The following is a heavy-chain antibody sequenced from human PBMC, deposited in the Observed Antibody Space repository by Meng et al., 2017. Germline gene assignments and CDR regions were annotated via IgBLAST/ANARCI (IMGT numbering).Heavy chain of an antibody. CDR2: IDPKNGDT. D-gene: IGHD6-13*01. CDR3: ARDEDISAAGKLFGDY. CDR1: GYNFPDYY. Sequence: QGQLVQFVAEVKKPGASVKVSCKPSGYNFPDYYIHWVRQAPGQGLEWMGRIDPKNGDTHYAQKFQGRVTMTGDTSISTAYMDLSGLRSDDTAVYYCARDEDISAAGKLFGDYWGQGTLVTVSS. J-gene: IGHJ4*02. V-gene: IGHV1-2*06.